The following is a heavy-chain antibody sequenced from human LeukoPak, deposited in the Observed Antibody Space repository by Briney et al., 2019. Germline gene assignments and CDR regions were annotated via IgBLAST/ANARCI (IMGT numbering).Heavy chain of an antibody. Sequence: GGSLRLSCAASGFTFSRQWMSWVRQAPGKGLEWVANINPDGSDKYYVDSVKGRFTISRDNAKSSLYLQMNCLRAEDTAVYYCAKLPYGDYNHHWGQGTLVTVSS. V-gene: IGHV3-7*05. CDR2: INPDGSDK. D-gene: IGHD4-17*01. J-gene: IGHJ5*02. CDR3: AKLPYGDYNHH. CDR1: GFTFSRQW.